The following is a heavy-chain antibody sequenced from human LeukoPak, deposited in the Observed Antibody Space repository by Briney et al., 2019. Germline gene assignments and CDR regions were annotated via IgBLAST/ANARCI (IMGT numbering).Heavy chain of an antibody. CDR2: IRVHNGDT. V-gene: IGHV1-18*01. Sequence: EASVKVSCKASGYMFAVFGITWVRQAPRQGLEWMGSIRVHNGDTNYAQKFQSRLTMTTDTSAITAYMELRSLKSDDTAVYYCARDRYDVDVAFDFWGQGTMVTVSS. J-gene: IGHJ3*01. CDR3: ARDRYDVDVAFDF. D-gene: IGHD3-9*01. CDR1: GYMFAVFG.